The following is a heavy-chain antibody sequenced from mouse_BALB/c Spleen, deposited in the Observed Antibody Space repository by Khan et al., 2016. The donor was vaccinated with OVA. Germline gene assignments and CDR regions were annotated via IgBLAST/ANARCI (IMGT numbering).Heavy chain of an antibody. D-gene: IGHD2-14*01. Sequence: QVQLQQSGAELARPGASVKMSCKASGYTFTSYTIHWIKLRPGQGLEWIGFINPSNGYTNYNQKFKDKATLTADKSSTTVYMQLSSLTSDDSAVYSCVRDRAYHRSDSWFAYWGQGTLVTVSA. CDR2: INPSNGYT. CDR1: GYTFTSYT. V-gene: IGHV1-4*01. J-gene: IGHJ3*01. CDR3: VRDRAYHRSDSWFAY.